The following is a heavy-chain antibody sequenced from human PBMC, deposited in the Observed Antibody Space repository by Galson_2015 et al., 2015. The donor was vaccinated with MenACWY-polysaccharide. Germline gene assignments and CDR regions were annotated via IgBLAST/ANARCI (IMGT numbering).Heavy chain of an antibody. D-gene: IGHD3-3*01. V-gene: IGHV3-30*18. J-gene: IGHJ4*02. CDR3: AKDAQDFWSGYYKLSGFDY. CDR2: ISYDGSNK. Sequence: SLRLSCAASGFTFSSYGMHWVRQAPGKGLEWVAVISYDGSNKYYADSVKGRFTISRDNSKNTLYLQMNSLRAEDTAVYYCAKDAQDFWSGYYKLSGFDYWGQGTPVTVSS. CDR1: GFTFSSYG.